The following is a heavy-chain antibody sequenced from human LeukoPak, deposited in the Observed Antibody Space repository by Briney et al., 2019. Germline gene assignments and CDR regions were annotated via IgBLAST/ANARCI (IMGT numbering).Heavy chain of an antibody. CDR1: GYTFTSYY. D-gene: IGHD3-9*01. Sequence: ASVKVSCKASGYTFTSYYMHWVRQAPGQGLEWMGIINPSGGSTSYAQKFQGRVTMTRDMSTSTVYMELSSLRSEDTAVYYCARGRDRQGYYDILTGPISPINDYWGQGTLVTVSS. J-gene: IGHJ4*02. V-gene: IGHV1-46*01. CDR3: ARGRDRQGYYDILTGPISPINDY. CDR2: INPSGGST.